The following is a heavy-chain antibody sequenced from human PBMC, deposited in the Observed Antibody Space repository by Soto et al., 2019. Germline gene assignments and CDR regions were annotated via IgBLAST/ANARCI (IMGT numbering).Heavy chain of an antibody. CDR1: GFTFSSYA. CDR2: ISYDGNNK. CDR3: ARAWEGGIDY. J-gene: IGHJ4*02. Sequence: QVQVAESGGGVVQPGRSLRLSCAASGFTFSSYAMHWVRQAPGKGLEWVAVISYDGNNKYYADSVKGRFTISRDNSKNTLYLQMNSLRAGDTAVYYCARAWEGGIDYWGQGTLVTVSS. D-gene: IGHD1-26*01. V-gene: IGHV3-30-3*01.